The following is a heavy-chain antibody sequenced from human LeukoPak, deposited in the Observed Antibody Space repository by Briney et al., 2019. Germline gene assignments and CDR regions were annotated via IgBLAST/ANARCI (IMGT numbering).Heavy chain of an antibody. V-gene: IGHV4-59*01. Sequence: SETLSLTCTVSGGSISSYYWSWIRQPPGKGLEWIGYIYYSGSTNYNPSLKSRVTISVDTSKNQFSLKLSSATAADTAVYYCARGNGIAARGGVDYWGQGTLVTVSS. D-gene: IGHD6-6*01. CDR3: ARGNGIAARGGVDY. CDR2: IYYSGST. CDR1: GGSISSYY. J-gene: IGHJ4*02.